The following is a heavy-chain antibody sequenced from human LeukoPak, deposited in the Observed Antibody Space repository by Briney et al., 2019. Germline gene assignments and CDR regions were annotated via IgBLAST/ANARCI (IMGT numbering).Heavy chain of an antibody. CDR3: AKAPCSSTSCYSPWFDP. D-gene: IGHD2-2*01. CDR2: ISGSGSST. Sequence: GGSLRLSCAASGFTFSSYAMSWVRQAPGKGLEWVSAISGSGSSTYYADSVKGRFTISRDNSKNTLYLQMNSLRAEDTAVYYCAKAPCSSTSCYSPWFDPWGQGTLVTVSS. J-gene: IGHJ5*02. CDR1: GFTFSSYA. V-gene: IGHV3-23*01.